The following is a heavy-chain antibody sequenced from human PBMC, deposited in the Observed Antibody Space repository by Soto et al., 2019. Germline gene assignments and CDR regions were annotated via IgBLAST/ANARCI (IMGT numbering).Heavy chain of an antibody. CDR1: GFTFPNYV. V-gene: IGHV3-30-3*01. D-gene: IGHD1-26*01. CDR2: ISFAGTNK. Sequence: QVQLVESGGGVVQPGRSLRLSCAASGFTFPNYVMHWVHQAPGKGLEWVAVISFAGTNKYYPDSVKGRFTISRDNSKNTLSLEMHSLTTEDTAIYYCAREGSAVGYYGLDVWGQGTPVTVSP. J-gene: IGHJ6*01. CDR3: AREGSAVGYYGLDV.